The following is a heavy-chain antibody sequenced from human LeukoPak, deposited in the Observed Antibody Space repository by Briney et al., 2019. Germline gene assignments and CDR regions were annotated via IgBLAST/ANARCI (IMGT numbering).Heavy chain of an antibody. CDR1: GYTFTSYG. CDR2: ISAYNGNT. Sequence: ASVKVSCKASGYTFTSYGISWVRQAPGQGLEWMGWISAYNGNTNYAQKLQGRVTMTTDTSTSTAYMELRSLRSDDTAVYYCARDGSDTAMVESLDYFDYWGQGTLVTVSS. D-gene: IGHD5-18*01. V-gene: IGHV1-18*01. J-gene: IGHJ4*02. CDR3: ARDGSDTAMVESLDYFDY.